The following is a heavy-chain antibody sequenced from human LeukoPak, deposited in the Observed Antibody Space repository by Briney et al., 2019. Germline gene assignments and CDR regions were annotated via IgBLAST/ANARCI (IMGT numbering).Heavy chain of an antibody. CDR1: GFTFSDYS. V-gene: IGHV3-48*04. J-gene: IGHJ4*02. CDR2: IGGRGSTV. D-gene: IGHD5-24*01. CDR3: ARDKTTGFKNDFDS. Sequence: PGGSLRLPCAASGFTFSDYSMNWVRQAPGKGLEWLSFIGGRGSTVYYADSVKGRFTISRDNAKRSLYLQMNSLRVEDTALYYCARDKTTGFKNDFDSWGQGTLVTVSP.